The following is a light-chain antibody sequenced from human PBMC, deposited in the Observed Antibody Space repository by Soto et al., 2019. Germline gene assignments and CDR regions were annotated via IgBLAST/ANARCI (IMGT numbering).Light chain of an antibody. Sequence: QSALTQPASVSGSPGQTLTISCTGTSSDVGYYDLVSWYQHHPGKAPKLIIFEGSKRPSGVSNRFSGSKSGNTASLTISGLQAEDAADYYCCSYGDSRAVFGGGTQLTVL. CDR2: EGS. CDR3: CSYGDSRAV. V-gene: IGLV2-23*01. CDR1: SSDVGYYDL. J-gene: IGLJ2*01.